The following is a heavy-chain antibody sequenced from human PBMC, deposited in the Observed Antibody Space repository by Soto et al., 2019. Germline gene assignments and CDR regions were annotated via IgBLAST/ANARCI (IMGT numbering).Heavy chain of an antibody. V-gene: IGHV1-69*13. J-gene: IGHJ6*02. D-gene: IGHD2-2*01. CDR1: GGSFSSYA. CDR3: ARMAVVPAAIVDYYYYGMDV. Sequence: SVKVSCKASGGSFSSYAISWVRQAPGQGLEWMGGIIPIFGTANYAQKFQGRVTITADESTSTAYMELSSLRSEDTAVYYCARMAVVPAAIVDYYYYGMDVWGQGTTVTVSS. CDR2: IIPIFGTA.